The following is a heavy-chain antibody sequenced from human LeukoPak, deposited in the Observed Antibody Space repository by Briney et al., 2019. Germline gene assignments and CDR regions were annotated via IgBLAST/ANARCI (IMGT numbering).Heavy chain of an antibody. Sequence: SETLSLTCTVSGGSISSSSYYWGWIRQPPGKGLEWIGSIYYSGSTYYNPSLKSRVTISVDTSKNQFSLKLSSVTAADTAVYYCARVKPSPLMVYYMDVWGKGTTVTVSS. CDR2: IYYSGST. V-gene: IGHV4-39*07. CDR3: ARVKPSPLMVYYMDV. D-gene: IGHD3-10*01. CDR1: GGSISSSSYY. J-gene: IGHJ6*03.